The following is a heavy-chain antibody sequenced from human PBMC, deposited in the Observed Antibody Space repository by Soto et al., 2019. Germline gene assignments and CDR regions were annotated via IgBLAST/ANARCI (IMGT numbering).Heavy chain of an antibody. CDR2: IYYNGYT. Sequence: QVQVQESGPGLVKPSQTLSLKCSVSGGSIGSRDYYWSWIRQHPEKGLEWIGSIYYNGYTDYNPSLRGRPTMSLDTSMNEFSLKLTSVTAADTAVYYCARDKGGAALKGSGMDVWGQGTTVTVS. CDR1: GGSIGSRDYY. J-gene: IGHJ6*02. D-gene: IGHD3-10*01. V-gene: IGHV4-31*02. CDR3: ARDKGGAALKGSGMDV.